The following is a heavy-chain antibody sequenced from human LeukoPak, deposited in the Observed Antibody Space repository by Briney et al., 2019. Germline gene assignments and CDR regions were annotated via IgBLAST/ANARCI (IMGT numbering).Heavy chain of an antibody. CDR2: ISHSGNT. V-gene: IGHV4-38-2*01. CDR1: GYSIRSGYS. D-gene: IGHD3-16*01. CDR3: ARSMISMLKVNWFDP. J-gene: IGHJ5*02. Sequence: PSETLSLTCSVSGYSIRSGYSWGWIRQPPGKGLEWIGSISHSGNTYYNPSLKSRVNISLDTFKNQVSLKLNSVTAADTAVYFYARSMISMLKVNWFDPWGQGTLVTVSS.